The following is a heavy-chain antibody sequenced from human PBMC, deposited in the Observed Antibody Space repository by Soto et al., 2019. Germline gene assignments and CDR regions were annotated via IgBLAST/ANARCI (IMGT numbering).Heavy chain of an antibody. J-gene: IGHJ4*02. Sequence: ASVKVSCKASGYTFTSYDINWVRQATGQGLEWMGWMNHNSGNTGYPQKFQGRVTMTRNTSISTAYMELRSLRSEDTAVYYCARVFIRGPTVTSGVDYWGQGTLVTVSS. CDR2: MNHNSGNT. D-gene: IGHD4-17*01. V-gene: IGHV1-8*01. CDR3: ARVFIRGPTVTSGVDY. CDR1: GYTFTSYD.